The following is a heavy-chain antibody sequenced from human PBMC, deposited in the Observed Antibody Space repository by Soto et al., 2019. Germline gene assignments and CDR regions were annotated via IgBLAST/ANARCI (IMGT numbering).Heavy chain of an antibody. CDR1: GGSISSGGYY. CDR2: IYYSGST. CDR3: ASLACSGGSCYHFDY. D-gene: IGHD2-15*01. V-gene: IGHV4-31*03. J-gene: IGHJ4*02. Sequence: PSETLSLTCTVSGGSISSGGYYWSWIRQHPGKGLEWIGYIYYSGSTYYNPSLKSRVTISVDTSKNQFSLKLSSVTAADTAVYYCASLACSGGSCYHFDYWGQGTLVTVSS.